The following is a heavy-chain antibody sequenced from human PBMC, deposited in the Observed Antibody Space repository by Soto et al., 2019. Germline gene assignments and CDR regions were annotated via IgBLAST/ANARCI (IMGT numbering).Heavy chain of an antibody. D-gene: IGHD2-2*02. V-gene: IGHV3-21*01. CDR3: ARGGIVVVPAAIDP. CDR1: GFTFSSYS. CDR2: ISSSSSYI. Sequence: GGSLRLSCAASGFTFSSYSMNWVRQAPGKGLEWVSSISSSSSYIYYADSVKGRFTISRDNAKNSLYLQMNSLRAEDTAVYYCARGGIVVVPAAIDPWGQGTLVTVSS. J-gene: IGHJ5*02.